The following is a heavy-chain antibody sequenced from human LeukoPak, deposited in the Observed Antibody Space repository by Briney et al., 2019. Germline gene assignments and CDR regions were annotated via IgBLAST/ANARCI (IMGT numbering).Heavy chain of an antibody. V-gene: IGHV3-20*04. J-gene: IGHJ4*02. CDR1: GFTFDDYG. CDR2: INWNGGST. CDR3: AKQVPAAIEVELALDY. D-gene: IGHD2-2*01. Sequence: GGSLRLSCAASGFTFDDYGMSWVRQAPGKGLEWVSGINWNGGSTGYADSLKGRFTISRDNAKNSLYLQMNSLRAEDTALYYCAKQVPAAIEVELALDYWGQGTLVTVSS.